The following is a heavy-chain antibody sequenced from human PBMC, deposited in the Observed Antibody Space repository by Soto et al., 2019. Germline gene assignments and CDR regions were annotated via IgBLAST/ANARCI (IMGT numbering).Heavy chain of an antibody. CDR1: GYTFTSYY. Sequence: ASVNVSCKASGYTFTSYYMHWVRQAPGQGLEWMGIINPSGGSTSYAQKFQGRVTMTRDTSTSTVYMELSSLRSEDTAVYYCARCSSRDRWFGPWGEGTLVTVCS. CDR2: INPSGGST. J-gene: IGHJ5*02. V-gene: IGHV1-46*01. CDR3: ARCSSRDRWFGP. D-gene: IGHD2-15*01.